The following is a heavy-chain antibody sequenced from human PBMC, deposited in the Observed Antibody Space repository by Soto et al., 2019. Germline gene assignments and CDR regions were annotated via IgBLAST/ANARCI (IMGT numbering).Heavy chain of an antibody. V-gene: IGHV4-61*08. D-gene: IGHD3-16*01. CDR3: ARMWGGWFDP. CDR1: GGSISSGGYY. Sequence: PSETLSLTCTVSGGSISSGGYYWSWIRQPPGKGLEWIGYFYYTGSTNYNPSLKSPVTISIDASKNQFSLRLSSVTAADTAVYYCARMWGGWFDPWGQETLVTVSS. J-gene: IGHJ5*02. CDR2: FYYTGST.